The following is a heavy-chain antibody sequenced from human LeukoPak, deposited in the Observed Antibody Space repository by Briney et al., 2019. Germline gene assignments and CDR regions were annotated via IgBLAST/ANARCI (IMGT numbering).Heavy chain of an antibody. D-gene: IGHD1-26*01. CDR1: GESFSGYY. CDR2: ISHSGST. V-gene: IGHV4-34*01. Sequence: SETLSLTCAVYGESFSGYYWSWIRQPPGKGLEWIREISHSGSTNYNPSLKSRVTISVDTSKNQFSLKLSSVTAADTAMYFCARAYSRSYSHFDDWGQGTLVTVSS. J-gene: IGHJ4*02. CDR3: ARAYSRSYSHFDD.